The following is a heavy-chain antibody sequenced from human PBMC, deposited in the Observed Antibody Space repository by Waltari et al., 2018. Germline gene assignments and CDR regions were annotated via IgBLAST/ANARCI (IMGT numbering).Heavy chain of an antibody. CDR2: IRGSGGST. D-gene: IGHD4-17*01. V-gene: IGHV3-23*01. CDR1: GFTFSSYA. J-gene: IGHJ6*02. Sequence: EVQLLESGGGLVQPGGSLRLSCAASGFTFSSYAMSWVRQAPGKGREWVSAIRGSGGSTYYAESVKGRFTISRDNSKNTLYLQMNSLRAEDTAVYYCAKDDYGDYDQYYYYYGMDVWGQGTTVTVSS. CDR3: AKDDYGDYDQYYYYYGMDV.